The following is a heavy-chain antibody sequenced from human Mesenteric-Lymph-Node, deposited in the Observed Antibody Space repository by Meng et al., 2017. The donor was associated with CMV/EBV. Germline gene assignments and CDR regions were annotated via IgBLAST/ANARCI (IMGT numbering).Heavy chain of an antibody. CDR3: ARDRRLPFLEWDAFDL. CDR2: IKRDGTEK. J-gene: IGHJ3*01. CDR1: EFTFDYYW. V-gene: IGHV3-7*01. Sequence: GESLKISCVASEFTFDYYWMTWVRQAPGKGLEWVANIKRDGTEKYYADSVKGRFTISRDNAKNSVFLQMSSLRVEDTAVYYCARDRRLPFLEWDAFDLWGQGTTVTVSS. D-gene: IGHD3-3*01.